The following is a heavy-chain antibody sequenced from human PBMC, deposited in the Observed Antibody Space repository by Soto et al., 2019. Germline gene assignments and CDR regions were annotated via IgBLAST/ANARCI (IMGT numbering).Heavy chain of an antibody. D-gene: IGHD3-3*01. CDR2: ISGSGGST. CDR1: GFTFSSYA. Sequence: PGGSLRLSCAASGFTFSSYAVSWVRQAPGKGLEWVSAISGSGGSTYYADSVKGRFTISRDNSKNTLYLQMNSLRAEDTAVYYCAKNVLRFLEWPETGFDPWGQGTLVTVSS. CDR3: AKNVLRFLEWPETGFDP. J-gene: IGHJ5*02. V-gene: IGHV3-23*01.